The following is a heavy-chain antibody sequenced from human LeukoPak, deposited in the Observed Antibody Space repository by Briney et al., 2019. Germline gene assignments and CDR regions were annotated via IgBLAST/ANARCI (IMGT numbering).Heavy chain of an antibody. Sequence: PSETLSLTCTVSGYSISSGYYWGWIRQPPGKGLEWIGSIYHSGSTYYNPSLKSRVTISVDTSKNQFSLKLSSVTAADTAVYYCARGPIAVAPPGYWGQGTLVTVSS. D-gene: IGHD6-19*01. V-gene: IGHV4-38-2*02. CDR1: GYSISSGYY. CDR2: IYHSGST. J-gene: IGHJ4*02. CDR3: ARGPIAVAPPGY.